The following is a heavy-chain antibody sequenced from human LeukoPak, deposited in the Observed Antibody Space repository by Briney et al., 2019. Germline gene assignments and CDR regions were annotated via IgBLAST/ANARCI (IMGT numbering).Heavy chain of an antibody. CDR2: IYYSGST. Sequence: ASETLSLTCTVSGGSISSYYWGWIRQPPGKGLEWIGSIYYSGSTYYNPSLKSRVTISVDTSKNQFSLKLSSVTAADTAVYYCARLTSSGETYFDYWGQGTLVTVSS. V-gene: IGHV4-39*07. J-gene: IGHJ4*02. CDR3: ARLTSSGETYFDY. CDR1: GGSISSYY. D-gene: IGHD2-15*01.